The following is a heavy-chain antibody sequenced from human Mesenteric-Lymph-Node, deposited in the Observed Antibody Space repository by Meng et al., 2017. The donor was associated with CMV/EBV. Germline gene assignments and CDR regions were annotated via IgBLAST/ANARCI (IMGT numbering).Heavy chain of an antibody. J-gene: IGHJ6*02. CDR2: IYYSGST. V-gene: IGHV4-59*01. D-gene: IGHD3-3*01. Sequence: SETLSLTCTVSGGSISSYYWSWIRQPPGKGLEWIGYIYYSGSTNYNPSLKSRVTISVDTSKNQFSLKLSSVTAADTAVYYYARGNYDFWSGYTLSEYYYYGMDVWGQGTTVTVSS. CDR3: ARGNYDFWSGYTLSEYYYYGMDV. CDR1: GGSISSYY.